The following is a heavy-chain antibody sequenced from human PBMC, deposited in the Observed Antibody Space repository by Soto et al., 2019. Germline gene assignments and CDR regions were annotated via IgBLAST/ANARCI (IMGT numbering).Heavy chain of an antibody. J-gene: IGHJ3*02. CDR2: ISAYNGNT. Sequence: QVQLVQSGAEVKKPGASVKVSCKASGYTFTSYGISWVRQAPGQGLEWMGWISAYNGNTNYAQKLQGRVTMTTDTSTSTAYMELRSLRSDDTAVYYCARSEENSSSGWYFDAFDSWGQVTRVTVSA. D-gene: IGHD6-19*01. CDR1: GYTFTSYG. V-gene: IGHV1-18*01. CDR3: ARSEENSSSGWYFDAFDS.